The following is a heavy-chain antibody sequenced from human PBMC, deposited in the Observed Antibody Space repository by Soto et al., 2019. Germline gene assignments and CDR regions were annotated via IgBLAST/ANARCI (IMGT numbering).Heavy chain of an antibody. CDR1: GFTFSSYW. J-gene: IGHJ4*02. D-gene: IGHD3-3*01. V-gene: IGHV3-7*01. CDR3: AREIYDFWSGYNFDY. CDR2: IKQDGSEK. Sequence: GGSLRLSCAASGFTFSSYWMSWVRQAPGKGLEWVANIKQDGSEKYYVDSVKGRFTISRDNAKNSLYLQMNSLRAEDTAVYYCAREIYDFWSGYNFDYWGQGTLVTVSS.